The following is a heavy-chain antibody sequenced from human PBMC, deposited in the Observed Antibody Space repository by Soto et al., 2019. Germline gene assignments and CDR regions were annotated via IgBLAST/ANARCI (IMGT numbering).Heavy chain of an antibody. D-gene: IGHD3-3*01. J-gene: IGHJ5*02. Sequence: ASVKVSCKASGYTFTSYAMHWVRQAPGQRLEWMGWINAGNGNTKYSQKFQGRVTITRDTSASTAYMELSSLRSEDTAVCYCARDLYYDFWSGYNWFDPWGQGTLVTVSS. CDR2: INAGNGNT. V-gene: IGHV1-3*01. CDR3: ARDLYYDFWSGYNWFDP. CDR1: GYTFTSYA.